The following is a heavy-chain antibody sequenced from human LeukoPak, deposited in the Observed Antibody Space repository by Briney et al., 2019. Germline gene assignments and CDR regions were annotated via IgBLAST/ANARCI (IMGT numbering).Heavy chain of an antibody. CDR1: RFTFSSYG. CDR2: IWYDGSNK. CDR3: ARDSDFRGEFEAEKGDY. Sequence: GGSLRLSCAASRFTFSSYGMHWVRQAPGKGLEWVAVIWYDGSNKYYADSVRGRFTISRDNSKNTLYLQMNSLRAEDTAVYYCARDSDFRGEFEAEKGDYWGQGTMVTVSS. D-gene: IGHD3-16*01. J-gene: IGHJ4*02. V-gene: IGHV3-33*01.